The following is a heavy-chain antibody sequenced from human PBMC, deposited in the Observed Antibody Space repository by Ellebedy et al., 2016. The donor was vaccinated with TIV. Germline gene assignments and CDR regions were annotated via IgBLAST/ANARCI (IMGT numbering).Heavy chain of an antibody. CDR1: GGGFSSFA. J-gene: IGHJ4*02. CDR2: IVGMFGTT. Sequence: SVKVSCKASGGGFSSFAISWMRQAPGQGLEWRGGIVGMFGTTSYAQKFLGRVTIITDEFTRTAYMEMSSLRSEDTAVYYCARHSGYHASSYLAYWGQGTLVTVSS. V-gene: IGHV1-69*05. CDR3: ARHSGYHASSYLAY. D-gene: IGHD5-12*01.